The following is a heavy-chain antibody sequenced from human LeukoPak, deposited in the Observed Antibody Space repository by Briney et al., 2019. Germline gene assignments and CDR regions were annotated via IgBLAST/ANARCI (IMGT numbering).Heavy chain of an antibody. V-gene: IGHV3-23*01. CDR3: AKRRAAAGVIDY. D-gene: IGHD6-13*01. Sequence: GGSLRLSCVASGFTFSSYAMSWVRQAPGKGLEWVSAISGSGGSTYYADSVKGRFTISRDNSKNTLYLQMNSLRAEDTAVYYCAKRRAAAGVIDYWGQGTLVTVSS. CDR1: GFTFSSYA. CDR2: ISGSGGST. J-gene: IGHJ4*02.